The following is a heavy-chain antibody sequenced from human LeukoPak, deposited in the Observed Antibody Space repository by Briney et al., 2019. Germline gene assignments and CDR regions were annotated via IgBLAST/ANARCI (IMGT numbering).Heavy chain of an antibody. CDR1: GYTFSGYY. J-gene: IGHJ4*02. CDR3: ARAAMNLDGYNWWYFDY. V-gene: IGHV1-2*04. Sequence: ASVKVSCKASGYTFSGYYLHWVRQAPGQGLEWMGWINPNSGGTNYAQKFQGWVTMTRGTSISTAYMELSRLRSDDTAVYYCARAAMNLDGYNWWYFDYWGQGTLVTVSS. D-gene: IGHD5-24*01. CDR2: INPNSGGT.